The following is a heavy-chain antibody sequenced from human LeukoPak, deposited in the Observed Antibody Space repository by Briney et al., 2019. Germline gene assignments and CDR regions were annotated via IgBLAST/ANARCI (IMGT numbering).Heavy chain of an antibody. CDR2: ISWNSGSI. J-gene: IGHJ5*02. Sequence: GGSLRLSCAASGFTFSSYNMNWVRQAPGKGLEWVSGISWNSGSIGYADSVKGRFTISRDNAKNSLYLQMNSLRAEDTALYYCARGYYYDTSGSLGWFDPWGQGTLVTVSS. V-gene: IGHV3-9*01. CDR1: GFTFSSYN. CDR3: ARGYYYDTSGSLGWFDP. D-gene: IGHD3-22*01.